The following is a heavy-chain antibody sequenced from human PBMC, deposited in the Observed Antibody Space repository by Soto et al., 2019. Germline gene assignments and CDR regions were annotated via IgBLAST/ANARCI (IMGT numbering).Heavy chain of an antibody. CDR1: GYSLTSYW. J-gene: IGHJ6*02. D-gene: IGHD2-2*01. V-gene: IGHV5-10-1*01. CDR2: IDPSDSYT. CDR3: ARLVVVVPAAMGNYYYYGMDL. Sequence: PGESLKISCKGSGYSLTSYWISWVRQMPGKGLEWMGRIDPSDSYTNYSPSFQGHVTISADKSISTAYLQWSSLKASDTAMYYCARLVVVVPAAMGNYYYYGMDLWGQGTSVTVSS.